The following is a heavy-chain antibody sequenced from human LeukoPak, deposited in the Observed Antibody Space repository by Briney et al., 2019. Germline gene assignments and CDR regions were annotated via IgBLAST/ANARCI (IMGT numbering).Heavy chain of an antibody. CDR2: ITGSGGST. J-gene: IGHJ4*02. D-gene: IGHD3-16*02. Sequence: PGGSLRLSCAASGFTFSSYAMSWVRQAPGKGLEWVSTITGSGGSTHYADSVKGRFTISRDNSKNTLYLQMNSLRAEDTAVYYCARWGRGGAIQFDYWGRGTLVTVSS. CDR3: ARWGRGGAIQFDY. V-gene: IGHV3-23*01. CDR1: GFTFSSYA.